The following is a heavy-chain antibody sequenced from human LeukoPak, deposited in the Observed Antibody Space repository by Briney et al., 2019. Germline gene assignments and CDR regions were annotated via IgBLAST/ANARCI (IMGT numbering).Heavy chain of an antibody. CDR3: ARGRSNYYGMDV. V-gene: IGHV4-59*01. CDR2: IYYNGNT. Sequence: SETLSLTCTVSGGPINSYYWNWIRRPPGKGLEWIGYIYYNGNTNYSPSLKSRVTMSVDTSKNLFSLKVSSVTAADTAVYYCARGRSNYYGMDVWGQGTTVTVSS. J-gene: IGHJ6*02. D-gene: IGHD1-26*01. CDR1: GGPINSYY.